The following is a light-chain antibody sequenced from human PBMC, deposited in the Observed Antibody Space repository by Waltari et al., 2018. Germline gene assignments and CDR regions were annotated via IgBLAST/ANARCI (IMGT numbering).Light chain of an antibody. CDR2: AAS. V-gene: IGKV3-20*01. J-gene: IGKJ2*01. CDR3: QQYDWSPPGYT. Sequence: IALTQSPGTLSLSPGERAPLPCRASQTVDSNSVAWYQQRPGQVPRLLIFAASSRATGIPDRFSASGSGTDFTLTISRLEPEDFAVYYCQQYDWSPPGYTFGQGTKLEIK. CDR1: QTVDSNS.